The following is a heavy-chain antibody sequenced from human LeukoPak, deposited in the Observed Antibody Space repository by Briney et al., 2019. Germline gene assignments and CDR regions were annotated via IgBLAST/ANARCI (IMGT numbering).Heavy chain of an antibody. J-gene: IGHJ6*02. Sequence: ASVKVSCKASGYTFTGYYMHWVRQAPGQGLEWMGWINPNSGGTNYARKFQGWVTMTRDTSISTAYMELSRLRSDDTAVYYCARSTYSSSWSNYYYGMDVWGQGTTVTVSS. V-gene: IGHV1-2*04. CDR3: ARSTYSSSWSNYYYGMDV. D-gene: IGHD6-13*01. CDR1: GYTFTGYY. CDR2: INPNSGGT.